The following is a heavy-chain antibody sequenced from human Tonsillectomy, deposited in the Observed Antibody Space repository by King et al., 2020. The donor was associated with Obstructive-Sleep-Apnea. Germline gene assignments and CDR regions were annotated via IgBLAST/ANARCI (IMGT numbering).Heavy chain of an antibody. CDR1: GGSISSGDYY. V-gene: IGHV4-30-4*01. D-gene: IGHD3-10*01. CDR3: ARAAMVRGVISEVYYYYGLDV. CDR2: IYYSGST. J-gene: IGHJ6*02. Sequence: QLQESGPGLVKPSQTLSLTCTVSGGSISSGDYYWSWIRQPPGKGLEWIGYIYYSGSTSYNPSLKSRVTISVDTSNNQFSLKLSSVTAADTAVYYCARAAMVRGVISEVYYYYGLDVWGQGTTVTVSS.